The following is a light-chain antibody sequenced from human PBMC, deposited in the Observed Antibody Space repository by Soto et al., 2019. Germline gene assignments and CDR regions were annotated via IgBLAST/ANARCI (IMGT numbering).Light chain of an antibody. Sequence: DIQMTQSPPTLPAFVGDTVTITCRASQSVSSWLAWYQQKPGTAPNLLIYGASSLASGVPSRFSGSGSGTKFTLTIRSLQPDDFATYYCPQYISFPKTFGQGTKVDIK. CDR3: PQYISFPKT. J-gene: IGKJ1*01. CDR1: QSVSSW. V-gene: IGKV1-5*01. CDR2: GAS.